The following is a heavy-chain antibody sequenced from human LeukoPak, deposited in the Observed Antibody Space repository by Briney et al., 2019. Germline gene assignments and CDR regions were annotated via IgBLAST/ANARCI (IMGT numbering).Heavy chain of an antibody. J-gene: IGHJ1*01. D-gene: IGHD2-15*01. CDR2: INSDGSST. CDR3: ARPDGGGYSSGFY. V-gene: IGHV3-74*01. CDR1: X. Sequence: XMHWVRQVPGKGLVWVSRINSDGSSTSYADSVKGRFTISRDNAKNTLYLQMNSLRAEDTAVYYCARPDGGGYSSGFYWGQGTLVTVSS.